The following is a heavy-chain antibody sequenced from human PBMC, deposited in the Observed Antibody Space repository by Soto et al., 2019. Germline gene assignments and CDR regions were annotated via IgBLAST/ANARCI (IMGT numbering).Heavy chain of an antibody. Sequence: QVQLVESGGGVVQPGRSLRLSCAASGFTFSSYAMHWVRQAPGKGLEWVAVISYDGSNKYYADSVKGRFTISRDNSKNTRHLQMNSLRAEDTAVYYCARYLGSPHPIGYYYYGMDVWGQGRTVTVSS. CDR1: GFTFSSYA. CDR2: ISYDGSNK. J-gene: IGHJ6*02. D-gene: IGHD1-26*01. V-gene: IGHV3-30-3*01. CDR3: ARYLGSPHPIGYYYYGMDV.